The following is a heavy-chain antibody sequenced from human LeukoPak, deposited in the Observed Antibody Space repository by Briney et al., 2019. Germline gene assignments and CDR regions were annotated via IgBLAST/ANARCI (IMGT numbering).Heavy chain of an antibody. CDR2: IKTDGSET. CDR3: ARSLPGTGS. Sequence: PGGSLRLSCAASGFSFGSYWMSWVRQAPGKGLQWVANIKTDGSETYYLDSVKGRLTISRDNAKNSLYLQMNSLRVEDTAVYYCARSLPGTGSWGQGTLVTVSS. CDR1: GFSFGSYW. J-gene: IGHJ5*02. D-gene: IGHD3-9*01. V-gene: IGHV3-7*01.